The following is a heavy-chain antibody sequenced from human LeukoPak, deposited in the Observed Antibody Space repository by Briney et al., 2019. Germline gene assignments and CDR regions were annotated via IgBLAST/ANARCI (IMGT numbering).Heavy chain of an antibody. CDR3: AREGSSREVRDDDAFDI. Sequence: SETLSLTCAVYGGSFSGYYWSWIRQPPGKGLEWIGEINHSGSTNYNPSLKSRVTISVDTSKNQFSLKLSSMTAADTAVYYCAREGSSREVRDDDAFDIWGQGTMVTVSS. CDR1: GGSFSGYY. CDR2: INHSGST. V-gene: IGHV4-34*01. D-gene: IGHD6-13*01. J-gene: IGHJ3*02.